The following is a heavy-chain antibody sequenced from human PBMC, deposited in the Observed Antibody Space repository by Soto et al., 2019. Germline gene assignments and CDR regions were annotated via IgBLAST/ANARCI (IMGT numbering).Heavy chain of an antibody. CDR1: GYSFGNYA. CDR2: INAGNGNT. Sequence: ASVEVSCKASGYSFGNYARRWVRQAPGQRLEWMGWINAGNGNTKYPQKFQDRVTITRDTSASTAYMELSSLRSEDTAVYYCAKGGNIAVVVADYGMDVWGQGTMVTVSS. D-gene: IGHD2-15*01. V-gene: IGHV1-3*01. J-gene: IGHJ6*02. CDR3: AKGGNIAVVVADYGMDV.